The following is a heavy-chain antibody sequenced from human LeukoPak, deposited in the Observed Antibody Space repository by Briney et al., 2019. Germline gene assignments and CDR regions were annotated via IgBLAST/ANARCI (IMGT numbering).Heavy chain of an antibody. CDR3: ATVFWSGYYIYFDY. CDR2: FDPEDNET. V-gene: IGHV1-24*01. Sequence: ASVKVSFYVSADTLTDLYNHWDRHGQAKGLGRMGGFDPEDNETIYAQKFQGRVTMTEDTSTDTAYMELSSLSSEDTAVYYCATVFWSGYYIYFDYWGQGTLVTVSS. J-gene: IGHJ4*02. CDR1: ADTLTDLY. D-gene: IGHD3-3*01.